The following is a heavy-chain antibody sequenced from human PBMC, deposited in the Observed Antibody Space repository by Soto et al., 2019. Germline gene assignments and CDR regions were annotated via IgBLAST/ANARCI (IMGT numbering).Heavy chain of an antibody. D-gene: IGHD1-26*01. Sequence: GGSLRLSCAASGFTFSTYAMSWVRQAPGKGLEWLSAISTNGGTTYYADSVKGRFTISRDNSKNTLYLQMSTLRAEDTAIYYCANLWYSALYWGQGTLVTVSS. CDR1: GFTFSTYA. V-gene: IGHV3-23*01. CDR3: ANLWYSALY. CDR2: ISTNGGTT. J-gene: IGHJ4*02.